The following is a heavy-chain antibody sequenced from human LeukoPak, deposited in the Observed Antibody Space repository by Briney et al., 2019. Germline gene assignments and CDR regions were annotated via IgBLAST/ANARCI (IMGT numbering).Heavy chain of an antibody. CDR2: VSYDEVNT. D-gene: IGHD1-1*01. CDR1: GFTFSSYT. V-gene: IGHV3-30*04. CDR3: AREQITGWYDF. Sequence: GGSLRLSCAASGFTFSSYTIHWVRRAPGKGLEWVAVVSYDEVNTYYADSVKGRFTISRDNSKNTLYLQMNSLRPEDTALYYCAREQITGWYDFWGQGTLVAVSS. J-gene: IGHJ5*01.